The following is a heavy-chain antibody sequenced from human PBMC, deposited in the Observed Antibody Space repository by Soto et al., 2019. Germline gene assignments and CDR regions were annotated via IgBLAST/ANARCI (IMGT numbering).Heavy chain of an antibody. Sequence: ASVKVSCKASGGTFSSYAISWVRQAPGQGLEWMGGIIPIFGTANYAQKFQGRVTITADESTSTTYMELSSLRSEDTAVYYCATSTAAPSSSSWLFDYWGQGTLVTVSS. V-gene: IGHV1-69*13. CDR1: GGTFSSYA. CDR2: IIPIFGTA. CDR3: ATSTAAPSSSSWLFDY. J-gene: IGHJ4*02. D-gene: IGHD6-13*01.